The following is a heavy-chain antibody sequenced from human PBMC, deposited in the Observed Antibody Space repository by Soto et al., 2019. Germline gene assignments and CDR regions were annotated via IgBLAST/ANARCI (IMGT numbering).Heavy chain of an antibody. Sequence: EVQLVESGGGLVKPGGSLRLSCAASGFTFSSYSLNWVRQAPGKGLEWVSSINGTSNDIYYADSVKGRFIISRDNARDSRYLQMYSLSAEDTAIYFCATSMAVHLGDSGMDVWGQGNRVTVSS. D-gene: IGHD6-6*01. J-gene: IGHJ6*01. CDR2: INGTSNDI. CDR1: GFTFSSYS. CDR3: ATSMAVHLGDSGMDV. V-gene: IGHV3-21*06.